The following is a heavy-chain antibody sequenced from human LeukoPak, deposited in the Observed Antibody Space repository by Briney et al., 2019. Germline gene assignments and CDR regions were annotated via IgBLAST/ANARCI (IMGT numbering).Heavy chain of an antibody. J-gene: IGHJ5*02. CDR2: ISGSGGST. V-gene: IGHV3-21*01. D-gene: IGHD6-13*01. CDR3: ARVGIAAAGTT. CDR1: GFTFSRYW. Sequence: GGSLRLSCVASGFTFSRYWMHWVRQAPGKGLEWVSAISGSGGSTYYADSVKGRFAISRDNAKNSLYLQMNSLRAEDTAVYYCARVGIAAAGTTWGQGTLVTVSS.